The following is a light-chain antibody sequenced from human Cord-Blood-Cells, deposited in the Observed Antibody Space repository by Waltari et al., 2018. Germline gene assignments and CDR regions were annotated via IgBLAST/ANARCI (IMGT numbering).Light chain of an antibody. CDR3: AAWDDSLNGVV. CDR1: SSNIGSHT. J-gene: IGLJ2*01. Sequence: QSVLTQPPSASWTPGQRVPITCSGSSSNIGSHTVNWYQPLPGTAPKLLIYSNNQRPSGVPDRFSGSKSGTAASLAISGLQSEDEADYYCAAWDDSLNGVVFGGGTKLTVL. CDR2: SNN. V-gene: IGLV1-44*01.